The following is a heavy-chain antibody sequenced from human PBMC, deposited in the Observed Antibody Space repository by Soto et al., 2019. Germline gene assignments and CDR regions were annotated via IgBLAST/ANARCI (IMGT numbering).Heavy chain of an antibody. CDR3: ARDSGALYCSSTSCYRNFSDY. V-gene: IGHV1-18*01. CDR1: GYTFTSYG. D-gene: IGHD2-2*01. J-gene: IGHJ4*02. CDR2: ISAYNGNT. Sequence: ASVKVSCKASGYTFTSYGISWVRQAPGQGLEWMGWISAYNGNTNYAQKLQGRVTMTTDTSTSTAYMELRSLRSDDTAVYYCARDSGALYCSSTSCYRNFSDYWGQGTLVTVSS.